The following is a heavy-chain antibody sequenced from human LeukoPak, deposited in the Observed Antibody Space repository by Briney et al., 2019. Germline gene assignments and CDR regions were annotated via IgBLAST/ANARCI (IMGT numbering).Heavy chain of an antibody. D-gene: IGHD2-2*01. J-gene: IGHJ6*03. CDR3: ATYTSSTPYYYMDV. Sequence: ASVKVSCKVSGYTLTELSMHWVRQAPGQGLEWMGGFDPEDGETIYAQKFQGRVTMTEDTSTDTAYMELSSLRSEDTAVYYCATYTSSTPYYYMDVWGKGTTVTVSS. V-gene: IGHV1-24*01. CDR1: GYTLTELS. CDR2: FDPEDGET.